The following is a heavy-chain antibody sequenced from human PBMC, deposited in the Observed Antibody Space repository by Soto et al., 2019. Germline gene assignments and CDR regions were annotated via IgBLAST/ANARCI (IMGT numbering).Heavy chain of an antibody. D-gene: IGHD5-18*01. CDR2: ISYDGSNK. J-gene: IGHJ4*02. CDR1: GFTFSSYG. CDR3: AKSDTAMVGVFDY. Sequence: HLGGSLRLSCAASGFTFSSYGMHWVRQAPGKGLEWVAVISYDGSNKYYADSVKGRFTISRDNSKNTLYLQMNSLRAEDTAVYYCAKSDTAMVGVFDYWGQGTLVTVSS. V-gene: IGHV3-30*18.